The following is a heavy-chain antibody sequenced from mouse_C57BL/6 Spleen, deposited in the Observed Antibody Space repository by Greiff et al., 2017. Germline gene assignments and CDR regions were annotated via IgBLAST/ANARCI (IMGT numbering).Heavy chain of an antibody. D-gene: IGHD1-1*01. CDR3: ARSPYGRDWYFDV. Sequence: EVKLVESGPGLVKPSQSLSLTCSVTGYSITSGYYWNWIRQFPGNKLEWMGYISYDGSNNYNPSLKNRISITRDTSKNQFFLKLNSVTTEDTATYYCARSPYGRDWYFDVWGTGTTVTVSS. CDR2: ISYDGSN. V-gene: IGHV3-6*01. CDR1: GYSITSGYY. J-gene: IGHJ1*03.